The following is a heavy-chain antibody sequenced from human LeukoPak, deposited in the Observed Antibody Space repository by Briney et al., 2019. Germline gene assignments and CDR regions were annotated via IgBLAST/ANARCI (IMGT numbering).Heavy chain of an antibody. CDR2: IKSDGIST. J-gene: IGHJ6*02. CDR3: VRDRYYNMDV. V-gene: IGHV3-74*01. CDR1: GFTFSTYA. Sequence: GGSLRLSCAASGFTFSTYAMSWVRQAPGKELVWVSRIKSDGISTTYADSVKGRFTISRDNAKNALYLQMTSPRADDTAVSYCVRDRYYNMDVWGQGPTVTVSS.